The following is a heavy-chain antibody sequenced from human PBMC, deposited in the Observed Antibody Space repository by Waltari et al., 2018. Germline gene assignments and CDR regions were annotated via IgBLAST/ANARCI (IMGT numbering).Heavy chain of an antibody. V-gene: IGHV4-34*01. CDR1: GGSFSGYY. Sequence: QVQLQQWGAGLLKPSETLSLTCAVYGGSFSGYYWSWIRQPPGTGLEWIGEINHSGSTNYNPSLKSRVTISVDTSKNQFSLKLSSVTAADTAVYYCARGSDIVATGRVYYYGMDVWGQGTTVTVSS. J-gene: IGHJ6*02. CDR2: INHSGST. CDR3: ARGSDIVATGRVYYYGMDV. D-gene: IGHD5-12*01.